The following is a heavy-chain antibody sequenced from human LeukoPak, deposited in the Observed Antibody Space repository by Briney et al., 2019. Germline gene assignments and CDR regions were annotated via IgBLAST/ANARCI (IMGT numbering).Heavy chain of an antibody. V-gene: IGHV1-2*02. D-gene: IGHD4-11*01. CDR3: ARDWSEHDYSNYGFDY. Sequence: ASVKVSCKASGYTFTGYYMHWVRQAPGQGLEWMGWINPNSGGTNYAQKFQGRVTMTRDTSISTAYMELSRLRSDDTAVYYCARDWSEHDYSNYGFDYWGQGTLVTVSS. CDR2: INPNSGGT. J-gene: IGHJ4*02. CDR1: GYTFTGYY.